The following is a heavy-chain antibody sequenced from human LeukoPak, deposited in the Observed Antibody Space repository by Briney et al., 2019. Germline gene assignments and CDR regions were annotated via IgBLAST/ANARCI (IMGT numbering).Heavy chain of an antibody. V-gene: IGHV1-2*02. CDR2: INPNSGGT. CDR3: ARGPVLRFLEWFNWFDP. Sequence: ASVKVSCKASGYTFTGYYMHWVRQAPGQGLEWMGWINPNSGGTNYAQKFQGRVTMTRDTSISTAYMELSRLRSDDTAVYYCARGPVLRFLEWFNWFDPWGQRTLVTVSS. J-gene: IGHJ5*02. D-gene: IGHD3-3*01. CDR1: GYTFTGYY.